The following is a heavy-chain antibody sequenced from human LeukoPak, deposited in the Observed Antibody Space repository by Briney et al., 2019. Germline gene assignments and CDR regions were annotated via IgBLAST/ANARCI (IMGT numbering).Heavy chain of an antibody. D-gene: IGHD2-21*02. CDR3: ARQPLVRDCGGDCEFDY. CDR1: GYRFSNEW. Sequence: ESLKISCKGSGYRFSNEWVGWVRQMPGKCLKLVVFIWPGDSNTRYSPSFQGQVTISADRSISTAYLQWSSLKASDTAIYYCARQPLVRDCGGDCEFDYWGQGTLVSVSS. J-gene: IGHJ4*02. CDR2: IWPGDSNT. V-gene: IGHV5-51*01.